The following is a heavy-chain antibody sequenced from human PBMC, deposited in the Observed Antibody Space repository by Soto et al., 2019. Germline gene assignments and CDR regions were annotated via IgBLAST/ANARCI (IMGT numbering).Heavy chain of an antibody. J-gene: IGHJ4*02. D-gene: IGHD6-19*01. CDR3: ARVPQGIAVAGRIFDY. V-gene: IGHV1-18*04. Sequence: GASVKVSCKASGYTFTSYGISWVRQAPGQGLEWMGWISAYNGNTNYAQKHQGRVTMTTDTSTSTAYMELRRLRSDDTAVYYCARVPQGIAVAGRIFDYWGQGTLVTVSS. CDR1: GYTFTSYG. CDR2: ISAYNGNT.